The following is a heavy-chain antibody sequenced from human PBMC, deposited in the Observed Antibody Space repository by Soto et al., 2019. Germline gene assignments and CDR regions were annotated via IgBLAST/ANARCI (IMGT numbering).Heavy chain of an antibody. Sequence: QVQLVQSGAEVKKPGSSVKVSCKASGGTFSSYAISWVRQAPGQGLEWMGGIIPIFGTANYAQKFQGRVTITADKSLSTAYMGLSSLRSEDTAVYCCASDANTMVRGVIMGGWGQGTLVTVSS. D-gene: IGHD3-10*01. CDR2: IIPIFGTA. J-gene: IGHJ4*02. CDR3: ASDANTMVRGVIMGG. CDR1: GGTFSSYA. V-gene: IGHV1-69*06.